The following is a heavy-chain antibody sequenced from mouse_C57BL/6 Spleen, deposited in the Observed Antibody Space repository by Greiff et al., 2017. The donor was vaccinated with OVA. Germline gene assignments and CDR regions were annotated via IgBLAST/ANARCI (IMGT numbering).Heavy chain of an antibody. CDR2: ISSGSSTI. CDR3: ARDYSNYEGYFDV. CDR1: GFTFSDSG. D-gene: IGHD2-5*01. V-gene: IGHV5-17*01. J-gene: IGHJ1*03. Sequence: EVQLVASWGGLVKPGGSLKLSCAASGFTFSDSGMHWVRQAPEKGLEWVAYISSGSSTIYYADTVKGRFTISRDNAKNTLFLQMTSLRSEDTAMYYCARDYSNYEGYFDVWGTGTTVTVSS.